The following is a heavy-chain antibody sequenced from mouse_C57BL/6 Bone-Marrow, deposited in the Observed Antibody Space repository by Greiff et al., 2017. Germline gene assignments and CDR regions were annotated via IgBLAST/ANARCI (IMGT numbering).Heavy chain of an antibody. V-gene: IGHV5-9*01. CDR1: GFTFSSYT. D-gene: IGHD2-4*01. CDR3: ARHRGYYDYDDGFAY. J-gene: IGHJ3*01. CDR2: ISGGGGNT. Sequence: EVKVVESGGGLVKPGGSLKLSCAASGFTFSSYTMSWVRQTPETRLEWVATISGGGGNTYYPDSVKGRFTISRDNAKNTLYLHMSSLRSEDTALYYCARHRGYYDYDDGFAYWGQGTLVTVSA.